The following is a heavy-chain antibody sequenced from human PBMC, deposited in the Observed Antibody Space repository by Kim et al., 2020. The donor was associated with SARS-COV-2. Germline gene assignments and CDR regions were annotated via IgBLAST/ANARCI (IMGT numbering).Heavy chain of an antibody. CDR3: VRRTEYDNSGYGAFDF. CDR2: SRDRANGYST. CDR1: GFIFSDHY. D-gene: IGHD5-12*01. J-gene: IGHJ3*01. Sequence: GGSLRLSCAASGFIFSDHYLDWVRQAPGKGLEWVARSRDRANGYSTAYAASVKGRFTLSRDGSKKTLYLQMDRLKTDDTAMYYCVRRTEYDNSGYGAFDFWGLGTMVTVSP. V-gene: IGHV3-72*01.